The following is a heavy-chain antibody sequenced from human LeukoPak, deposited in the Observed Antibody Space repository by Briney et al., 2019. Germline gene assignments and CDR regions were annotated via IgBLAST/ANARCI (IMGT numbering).Heavy chain of an antibody. CDR3: ARHDGTGQYNPLDY. D-gene: IGHD1-1*01. V-gene: IGHV4-39*01. J-gene: IGHJ4*02. CDR2: FYARGTT. Sequence: SETLSLTCSVSGTSVRHTTHYWAWIRLSPGNGLEWVGSFYARGTTCYNPSLKSRVDISVDTSRNQFSLTLRSVTAADTAVYYCARHDGTGQYNPLDYWGLGTLVTASS. CDR1: GTSVRHTTHY.